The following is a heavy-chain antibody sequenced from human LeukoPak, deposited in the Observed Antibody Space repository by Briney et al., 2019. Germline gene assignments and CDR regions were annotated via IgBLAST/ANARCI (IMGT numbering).Heavy chain of an antibody. D-gene: IGHD3-3*01. Sequence: ASVKVSCKASGYTFTGYYMHWVRQAPGQGLEWMGWINPYSGGTKYAQKFQGRVTMTRDTSISTAYMELSRLRSDDTAVYYCARDYPATNDFWSGYYITYYYGMDVWGQGTTVTVSS. J-gene: IGHJ6*02. CDR1: GYTFTGYY. CDR3: ARDYPATNDFWSGYYITYYYGMDV. V-gene: IGHV1-2*02. CDR2: INPYSGGT.